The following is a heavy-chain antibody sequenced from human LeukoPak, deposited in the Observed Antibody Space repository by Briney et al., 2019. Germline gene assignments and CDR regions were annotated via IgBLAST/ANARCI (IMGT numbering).Heavy chain of an antibody. J-gene: IGHJ4*02. CDR1: GFSFSSFA. CDR3: AKDPYSGSYFDY. Sequence: PGGSLRLSCVGSGFSFSSFAMTWVRQAPGKGLEWVSTITGGGNNAYYADSVTGRFTISRDDSKSMLFLQMNSLRPEDTAVYFCAKDPYSGSYFDYWGQGTLVTVSS. D-gene: IGHD1-26*01. V-gene: IGHV3-23*01. CDR2: ITGGGNNA.